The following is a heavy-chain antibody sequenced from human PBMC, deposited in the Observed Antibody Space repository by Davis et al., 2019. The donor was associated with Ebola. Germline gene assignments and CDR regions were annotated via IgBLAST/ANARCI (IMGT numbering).Heavy chain of an antibody. V-gene: IGHV1-3*01. CDR1: GYTFTSYA. CDR2: INAGNGNT. Sequence: ASVKVSCKASGYTFTSYAMHWVRQAPGQRLEWMGWINAGNGNTNYAQKLQGRVTMTTDTSTSTAYMELRSLRSDDTAVYYCARVGGVQLWATYYYYYGMDVWGQGTTVTVSS. D-gene: IGHD5-18*01. CDR3: ARVGGVQLWATYYYYYGMDV. J-gene: IGHJ6*02.